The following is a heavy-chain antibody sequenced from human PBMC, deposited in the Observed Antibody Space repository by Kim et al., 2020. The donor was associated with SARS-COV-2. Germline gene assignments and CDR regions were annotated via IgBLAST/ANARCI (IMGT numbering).Heavy chain of an antibody. CDR1: GGSINSYY. V-gene: IGHV4-4*07. CDR3: ATGVAGPAPFDS. CDR2: THSSGTT. J-gene: IGHJ4*02. D-gene: IGHD2-15*01. Sequence: SETLSLTCTVSGGSINSYYCNWIRQPAGKGLEWIGRTHSSGTTSYNPSLRSRVTVSLDTSKNQFSLTLTSVTAADTAIYYCATGVAGPAPFDSWGQGSLVTVSS.